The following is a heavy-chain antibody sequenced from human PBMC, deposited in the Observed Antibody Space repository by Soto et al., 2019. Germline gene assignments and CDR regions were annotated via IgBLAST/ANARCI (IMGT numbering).Heavy chain of an antibody. Sequence: EVQLVESGGGLVKPGGSLRLSCAASGFTFSSYSMNWVRQAPGKGLEWVSSISSSSSYIYYADSVKGRFTISRDNAKNSLYLQMNSLRAEDTAVYYCARAPWGGDSYGMDVWCQGTTVTGSS. D-gene: IGHD3-16*01. CDR1: GFTFSSYS. CDR2: ISSSSSYI. V-gene: IGHV3-21*01. CDR3: ARAPWGGDSYGMDV. J-gene: IGHJ6*02.